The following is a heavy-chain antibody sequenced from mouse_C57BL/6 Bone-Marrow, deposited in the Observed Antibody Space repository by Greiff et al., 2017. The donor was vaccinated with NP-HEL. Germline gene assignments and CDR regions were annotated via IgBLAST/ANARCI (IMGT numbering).Heavy chain of an antibody. CDR3: ARGPLEFAY. CDR1: GFTFSDYG. Sequence: EVHLVESGGGLVKPGGSLKLSCAASGFTFSDYGMHWVRQAPEKGLEWVAYISSGSSTIYYADTVKGRFTISRANAKNTLFLQMTSLRSEDTAMYYCARGPLEFAYWGQGTLVTVSA. CDR2: ISSGSSTI. J-gene: IGHJ3*01. V-gene: IGHV5-17*01.